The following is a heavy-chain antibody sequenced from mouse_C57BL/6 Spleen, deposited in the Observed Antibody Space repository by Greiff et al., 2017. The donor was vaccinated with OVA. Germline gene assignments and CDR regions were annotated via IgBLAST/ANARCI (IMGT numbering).Heavy chain of an antibody. CDR1: GFNIKDYY. J-gene: IGHJ1*03. Sequence: EVNVVESGAELVRPGASVKLSCTASGFNIKDYYMHWVKQRPEQGLEWIGRIDPEDGDTEYAPKFQGKATMTADTSSNTAYLQLSSLTSEDTAVYYCIPITTVVGYFDVWGTGTTVTVSS. CDR2: IDPEDGDT. D-gene: IGHD1-1*01. V-gene: IGHV14-1*01. CDR3: IPITTVVGYFDV.